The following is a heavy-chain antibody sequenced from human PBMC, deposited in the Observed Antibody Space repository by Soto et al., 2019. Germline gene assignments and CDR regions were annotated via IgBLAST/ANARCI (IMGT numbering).Heavy chain of an antibody. CDR1: GYTFTNHG. CDR3: AKDGGRCSSASCHPGV. J-gene: IGHJ6*04. V-gene: IGHV1-18*01. D-gene: IGHD2-2*01. CDR2: ISTYNGNT. Sequence: ASVKVSCKTSGYTFTNHGITWGRQAPGQGLEWMGWISTYNGNTNYAQKFQGRVTMTTDTSTSTAYMELRSLRSDDTAVYYCAKDGGRCSSASCHPGVWGKGTTVTVSS.